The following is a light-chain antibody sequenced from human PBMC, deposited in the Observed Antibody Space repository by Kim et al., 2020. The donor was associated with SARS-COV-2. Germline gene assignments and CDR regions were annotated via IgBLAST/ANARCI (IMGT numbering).Light chain of an antibody. CDR3: TSYTNSGAFVL. Sequence: QSIAVTCTGTRSDNGAYNYVSWYQQPPGQGPKLLIYDGTYRPSGVSNRFSGSKSGNTASLTISGLQTDDEAGYYCTSYTNSGAFVLFGGGTQLTVL. CDR2: DGT. J-gene: IGLJ2*01. CDR1: RSDNGAYNY. V-gene: IGLV2-14*03.